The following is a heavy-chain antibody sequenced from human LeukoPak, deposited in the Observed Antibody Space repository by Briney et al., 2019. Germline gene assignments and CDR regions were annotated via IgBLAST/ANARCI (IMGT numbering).Heavy chain of an antibody. J-gene: IGHJ3*02. CDR2: IYYSGST. CDR3: ARHPLPKNAFDI. V-gene: IGHV4-59*08. CDR1: GGSISSYC. Sequence: SETLSLTCTVSGGSISSYCWSWIRQPPGKGLEWIGYIYYSGSTNYNPSLKSRVTISVDTSKNQFSLKLSSVTAADTAVYYCARHPLPKNAFDIWGQGTMVTVSS.